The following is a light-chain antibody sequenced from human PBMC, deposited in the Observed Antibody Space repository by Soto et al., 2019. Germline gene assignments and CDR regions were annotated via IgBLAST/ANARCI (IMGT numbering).Light chain of an antibody. Sequence: CMAPRSSTALSCRARQSVSSNLAWYQQKPGQAPRLLIHGASTRATGIPARFSGSGSGTEFTLTISSLQSEDFAVYYCQQYSSWPRTFGQGTKVDIK. CDR2: GAS. V-gene: IGKV3-15*01. J-gene: IGKJ1*01. CDR3: QQYSSWPRT. CDR1: QSVSSN.